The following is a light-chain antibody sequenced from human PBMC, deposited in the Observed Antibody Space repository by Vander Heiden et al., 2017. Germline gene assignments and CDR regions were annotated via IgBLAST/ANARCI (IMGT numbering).Light chain of an antibody. CDR3: QQFGSSPRFT. CDR2: GAS. J-gene: IGKJ2*01. Sequence: ENVLTQSPGTLSLSPGERATLSCRASQSVTSSYLAWYQQKPGQAPRLLIYGASNRATGIPDRFIGSGSGTDFTLTISRLEPEDFAVYYCQQFGSSPRFTFGQGTKLEIK. V-gene: IGKV3-20*01. CDR1: QSVTSSY.